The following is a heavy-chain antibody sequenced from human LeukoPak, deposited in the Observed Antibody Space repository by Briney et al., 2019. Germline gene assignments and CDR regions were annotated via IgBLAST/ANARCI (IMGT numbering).Heavy chain of an antibody. CDR3: ARDRRYTAMSD. CDR1: GFTFSSYS. J-gene: IGHJ4*02. D-gene: IGHD5-18*01. V-gene: IGHV3-48*01. Sequence: GGSLRLSCAASGFTFSSYSMNWVRQAPGKGLEWVSYISSSSSTIYYADSVKGRFTISRDNAKNSLYPQMNSLRAEDTAVYYCARDRRYTAMSDWGQGTLVTVSS. CDR2: ISSSSSTI.